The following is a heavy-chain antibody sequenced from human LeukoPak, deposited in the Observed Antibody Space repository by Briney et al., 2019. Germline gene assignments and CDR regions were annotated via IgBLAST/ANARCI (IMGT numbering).Heavy chain of an antibody. Sequence: PGGSLRLSCAASGFTFSNYGMSWVRQTPGKGLEWVSGISGSGGSTYYADSVKGRFSISRDNSKNTVHLQMNSLRAEDTAVYCAKGYRSASHWGQGTLVTVSS. J-gene: IGHJ4*02. CDR2: ISGSGGST. CDR3: AKGYRSASH. CDR1: GFTFSNYG. V-gene: IGHV3-23*01. D-gene: IGHD6-25*01.